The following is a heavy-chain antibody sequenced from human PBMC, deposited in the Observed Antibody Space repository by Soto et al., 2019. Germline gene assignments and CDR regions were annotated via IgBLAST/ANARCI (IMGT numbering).Heavy chain of an antibody. Sequence: VKGLEWGSTIIGRGCSTYYPDAVKGRFSVSRDNSKNTLYLQMNSLRAEDTAVYYCAKDRNLYDSTVYDYRGQRT. D-gene: IGHD3-22*01. CDR2: IIGRGCST. J-gene: IGHJ4*02. V-gene: IGHV3-23*01. CDR3: AKDRNLYDSTVYDY.